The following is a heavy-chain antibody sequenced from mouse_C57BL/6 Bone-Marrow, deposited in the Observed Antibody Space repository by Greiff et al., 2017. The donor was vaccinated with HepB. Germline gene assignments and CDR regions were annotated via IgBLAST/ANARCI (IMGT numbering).Heavy chain of an antibody. CDR2: IYPGSGST. D-gene: IGHD1-1*01. CDR3: ASTGSSSYYFDY. V-gene: IGHV1-55*01. Sequence: QVQLQQSGAELVKPGASVKMSCKASGYTFTSYWITWVKQRPGQGLEWIGDIYPGSGSTNYNEKFKSKATLTVDTSSSTAYMQLSSLTSEDSAVYYCASTGSSSYYFDYWGQGTTLTVSS. CDR1: GYTFTSYW. J-gene: IGHJ2*01.